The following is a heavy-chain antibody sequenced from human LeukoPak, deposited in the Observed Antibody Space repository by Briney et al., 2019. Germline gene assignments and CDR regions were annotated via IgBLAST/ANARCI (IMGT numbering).Heavy chain of an antibody. Sequence: TGGSLRLSCAASGLTFSSYAMYWVRQAPGKGLEWVAFISYDGSNKYYAHSVKGRFTISRDNSKNTLYLQMNSLRAEDTAVYYCARDRWYYYDSSDYYHDAFDIWGQRTMVTVSS. V-gene: IGHV3-30*04. CDR1: GLTFSSYA. D-gene: IGHD3-22*01. CDR2: ISYDGSNK. CDR3: ARDRWYYYDSSDYYHDAFDI. J-gene: IGHJ3*02.